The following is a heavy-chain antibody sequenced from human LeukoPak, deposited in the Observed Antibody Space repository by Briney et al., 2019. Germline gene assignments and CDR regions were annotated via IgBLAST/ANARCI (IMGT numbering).Heavy chain of an antibody. V-gene: IGHV4-39*01. Sequence: SETLSLTCTVSGASISGSGYYWGWIRQPPGKGLEWIGNIYDSGSTYYNASLQSRVTISIDTSKNQFSLRLSSVTAADTAMYYCARGSVTQWLVPWFDPWGQGTLVTVSS. CDR3: ARGSVTQWLVPWFDP. D-gene: IGHD6-19*01. CDR1: GASISGSGYY. J-gene: IGHJ5*02. CDR2: IYDSGST.